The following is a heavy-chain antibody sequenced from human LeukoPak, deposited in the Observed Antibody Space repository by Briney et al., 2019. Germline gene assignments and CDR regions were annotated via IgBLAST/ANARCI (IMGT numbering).Heavy chain of an antibody. CDR1: GGSISSGSYY. J-gene: IGHJ6*02. CDR3: ARVVAATYYYYGMDV. D-gene: IGHD2-15*01. CDR2: INHSGST. Sequence: SETLSLTCTVSGGSISSGSYYWSWIRQPPGKGLEWIGEINHSGSTNYNPSLKSRVTISVDTSKNQFSLKLSSVTAADTAVYYCARVVAATYYYYGMDVWGQGTTVTVSS. V-gene: IGHV4-39*07.